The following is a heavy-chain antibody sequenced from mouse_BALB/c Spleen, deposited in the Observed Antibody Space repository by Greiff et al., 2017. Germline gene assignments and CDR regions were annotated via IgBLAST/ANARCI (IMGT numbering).Heavy chain of an antibody. V-gene: IGHV1S137*01. Sequence: QQSGAELVRPGVSVKISCKGSGYTFTDYAMHWVKQSHAKSLEWIGVISTYYGDASYNQKFKGKATMTVDKSSSTAYMELARLTSEDSAIYYCARDYYGSSFFDYWGQGTTLTVSS. CDR1: GYTFTDYA. D-gene: IGHD1-1*01. J-gene: IGHJ2*01. CDR2: ISTYYGDA. CDR3: ARDYYGSSFFDY.